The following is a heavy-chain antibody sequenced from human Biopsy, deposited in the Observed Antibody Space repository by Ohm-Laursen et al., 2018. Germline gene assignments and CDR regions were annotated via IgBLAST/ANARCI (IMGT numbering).Heavy chain of an antibody. CDR2: VYNGGIT. D-gene: IGHD4-17*01. CDR3: ARGRSDYPPTF. Sequence: SETLSLTCSVSGGSIISYYWTWIRQPPGKGLEWIGHVYNGGITNYNPSLKSRVTISVDTSKNQFSLNLNSVTAADTAMYFCARGRSDYPPTFWGQGTLVTVSS. CDR1: GGSIISYY. V-gene: IGHV4-59*12. J-gene: IGHJ4*02.